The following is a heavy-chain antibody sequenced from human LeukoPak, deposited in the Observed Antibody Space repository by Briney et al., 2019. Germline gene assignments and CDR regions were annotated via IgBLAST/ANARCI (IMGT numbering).Heavy chain of an antibody. Sequence: SETLSLTCTVSGGSISSYYWGWIRQPPGPGLEWIGYIYSSGSTNYNPSLKSRVTISVDTSKNQFSLKLSSVTAADTAVYYCARRRGAHTANALDIWGQGTMVTVSS. V-gene: IGHV4-59*08. CDR1: GGSISSYY. CDR3: ARRRGAHTANALDI. D-gene: IGHD3-10*01. J-gene: IGHJ3*02. CDR2: IYSSGST.